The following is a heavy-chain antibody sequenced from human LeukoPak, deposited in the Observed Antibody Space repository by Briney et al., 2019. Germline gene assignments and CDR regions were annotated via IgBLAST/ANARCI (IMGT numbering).Heavy chain of an antibody. CDR3: ASALWGGYYFDY. CDR1: GFTVSSNY. V-gene: IGHV3-53*01. D-gene: IGHD2-21*01. CDR2: IYSGGST. J-gene: IGHJ4*02. Sequence: GGSLRLFCAASGFTVSSNYMSWVRQAPGKGLEWVSVIYSGGSTYYADSVKGRFTISRDNSKNTLYLQMNSLRAEDTAVYYCASALWGGYYFDYWGQGALVTVSS.